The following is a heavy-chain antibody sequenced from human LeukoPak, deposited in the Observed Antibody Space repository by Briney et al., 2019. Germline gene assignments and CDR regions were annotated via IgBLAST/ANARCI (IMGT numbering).Heavy chain of an antibody. CDR2: INHSGST. CDR1: GGSFSGYY. D-gene: IGHD2-2*01. V-gene: IGHV4-34*01. CDR3: ARGPCSTSCHRSWYFDY. J-gene: IGHJ4*02. Sequence: PSETLSLTCAVYGGSFSGYYWTWIRQPPGKGLEWIGEINHSGSTTYKPSLKSRVTISVDTSKNHFSLRLTPVTAADTAVYYCARGPCSTSCHRSWYFDYWGQGTLVTVSS.